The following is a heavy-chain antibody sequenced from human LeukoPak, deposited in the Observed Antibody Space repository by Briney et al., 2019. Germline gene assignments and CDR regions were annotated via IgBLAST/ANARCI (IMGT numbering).Heavy chain of an antibody. CDR1: GYTLTELS. J-gene: IGHJ4*02. Sequence: GASVKVSCKVSGYTLTELSMHWVRQAPGKGLEWTGGFDPEHGETDYAQKFQGRLTMTEDTSTHTAYMELSSLRSDDTAVYYCATDPVGYCNADGCYSVDYWGQGTLVTVSS. V-gene: IGHV1-24*01. CDR3: ATDPVGYCNADGCYSVDY. CDR2: FDPEHGET. D-gene: IGHD2-15*01.